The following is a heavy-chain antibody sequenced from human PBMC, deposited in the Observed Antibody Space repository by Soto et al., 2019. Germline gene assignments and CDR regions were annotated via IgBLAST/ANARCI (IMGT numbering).Heavy chain of an antibody. CDR3: ARDRGGYSRTAYYFDY. Sequence: QVQLVQSGAEVKKPGSSVKVSCKASGGTFSSYAISWVRQAPGQGLEWMGGIMPIFGTANYAQKFQGRVTITADKSTSTAYMELSSLRSEDTAVYYCARDRGGYSRTAYYFDYWGQGTLVTVSS. CDR1: GGTFSSYA. CDR2: IMPIFGTA. D-gene: IGHD5-18*01. V-gene: IGHV1-69*06. J-gene: IGHJ4*02.